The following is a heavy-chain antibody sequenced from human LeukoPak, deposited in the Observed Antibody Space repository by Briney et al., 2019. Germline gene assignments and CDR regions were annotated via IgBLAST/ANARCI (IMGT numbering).Heavy chain of an antibody. V-gene: IGHV3-30-3*01. CDR2: ISYDGSNK. J-gene: IGHJ4*02. CDR1: GFTFSSYA. Sequence: GGSLRLSCAASGFTFSSYAMHWVRKAPGKGLEWVAVISYDGSNKYYADSVKGRFTISRDNSKNTLYLQMNSLRAEDTAVYYCAIDFGYWGQGTLVTVSS. CDR3: AIDFGY.